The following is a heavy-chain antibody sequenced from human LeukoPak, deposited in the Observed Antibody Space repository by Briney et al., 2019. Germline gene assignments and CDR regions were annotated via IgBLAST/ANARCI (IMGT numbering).Heavy chain of an antibody. D-gene: IGHD3-10*01. CDR2: IRYDGSNK. V-gene: IGHV3-30*02. CDR1: GFTFSSYG. CDR3: AKDKSGILWFGASRGYYYYYYYMDV. J-gene: IGHJ6*03. Sequence: GGSLRLSCAASGFTFSSYGMHWVRQAPGKGLEWVAFIRYDGSNKYYADPVKGRFTISRDNSKNTLYLQMNSLRAEDTAVYYCAKDKSGILWFGASRGYYYYYYYMDVWGKGTTVTISS.